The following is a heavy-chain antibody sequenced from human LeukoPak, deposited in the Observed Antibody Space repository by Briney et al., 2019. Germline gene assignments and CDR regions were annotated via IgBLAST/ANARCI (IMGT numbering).Heavy chain of an antibody. D-gene: IGHD5-18*01. CDR2: IYYSGST. CDR3: ARHAYGYSPYYFDY. J-gene: IGHJ4*02. V-gene: IGHV4-39*01. Sequence: SETLSLTCTVSGGSISSSSYYWGWIRQPPGKGLEWIGSIYYSGSTYYNPSLKSRVTISVDSSKNQFSLMLSLVHAAAAAVYYCARHAYGYSPYYFDYWGQGTLVSVSS. CDR1: GGSISSSSYY.